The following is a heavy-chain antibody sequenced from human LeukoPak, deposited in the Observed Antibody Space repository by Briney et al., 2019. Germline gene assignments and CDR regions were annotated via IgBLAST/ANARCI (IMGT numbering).Heavy chain of an antibody. Sequence: GGSLRLSCTASGFTFSGYWMTWVRQAPGKGLEWVANIKQDRGEKHYVDSVRGRFTISRENAKNSLYLQMNSLRAEDTAVYYCARDFYYYIDVWGKGTTVTASS. V-gene: IGHV3-7*01. CDR1: GFTFSGYW. CDR3: ARDFYYYIDV. J-gene: IGHJ6*03. CDR2: IKQDRGEK.